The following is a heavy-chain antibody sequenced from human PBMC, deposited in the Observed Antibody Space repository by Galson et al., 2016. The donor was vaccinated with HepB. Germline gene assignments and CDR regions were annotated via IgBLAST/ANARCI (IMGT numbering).Heavy chain of an antibody. CDR3: ARERIATGVRDFDA. J-gene: IGHJ4*02. Sequence: SLRLSCAASGFTFTDFYMGWIRQPPGKGLEWIADVSRRGKNKYYTDFVKGRFAISRDNAGNSVFLDMNSLTADDTAMYFCARERIATGVRDFDAWGQGTLVTVSS. D-gene: IGHD6-13*01. V-gene: IGHV3-11*01. CDR2: VSRRGKNK. CDR1: GFTFTDFY.